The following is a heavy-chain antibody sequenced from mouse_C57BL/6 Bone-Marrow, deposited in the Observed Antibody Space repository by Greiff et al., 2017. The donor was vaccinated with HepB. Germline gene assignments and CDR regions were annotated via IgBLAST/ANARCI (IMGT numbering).Heavy chain of an antibody. V-gene: IGHV1-64*01. J-gene: IGHJ2*01. Sequence: QVQLKQPGAELVKPGASVKLSCKASGYTFTSYWMHWVKQRPGQGLEWIGMIHPNSGSTNYNEKFKSKATLTVDKSSSTAYMQLSSLTSEDSAVYYWARVRGYYGSSHYFDYWGQGTTLTVSS. CDR3: ARVRGYYGSSHYFDY. CDR2: IHPNSGST. CDR1: GYTFTSYW. D-gene: IGHD1-1*01.